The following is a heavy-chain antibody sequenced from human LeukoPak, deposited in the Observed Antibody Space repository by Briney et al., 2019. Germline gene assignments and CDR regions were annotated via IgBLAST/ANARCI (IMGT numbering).Heavy chain of an antibody. J-gene: IGHJ6*02. CDR3: ARGYYSMDV. Sequence: GGSLRLSCAASGFSFRSYGIHWVRQAPGKGLEWVAFIGYDGGNQYFAESVRGRFTISRDNSRSTVYLQMNSLRAEDTAVYYCARGYYSMDVWGQGTTVTVSS. V-gene: IGHV3-30*02. CDR2: IGYDGGNQ. CDR1: GFSFRSYG.